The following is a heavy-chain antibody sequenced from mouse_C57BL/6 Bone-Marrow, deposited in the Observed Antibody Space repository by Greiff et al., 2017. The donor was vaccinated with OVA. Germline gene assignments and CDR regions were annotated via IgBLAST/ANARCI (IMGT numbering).Heavy chain of an antibody. CDR2: ISSGSSTI. CDR1: GFTFSDYG. D-gene: IGHD1-1*01. CDR3: ARGSYYYGSGWFAY. J-gene: IGHJ3*01. Sequence: EVMLVESGGGLVKPGGSLKLSCAASGFTFSDYGMHWVRQAPEKGLEWVAYISSGSSTIDYADTVKGRFTISRDNAKNTLFLQMTSLRSEDTAMYYCARGSYYYGSGWFAYWGQGTLVTVSA. V-gene: IGHV5-17*01.